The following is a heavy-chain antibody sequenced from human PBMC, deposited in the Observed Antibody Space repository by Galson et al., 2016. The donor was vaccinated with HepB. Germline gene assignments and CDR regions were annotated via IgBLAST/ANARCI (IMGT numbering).Heavy chain of an antibody. CDR2: IGSTGIDT. CDR3: ANRLPAVSPDRH. CDR1: GFTFSNYP. V-gene: IGHV3-23*01. D-gene: IGHD3-16*01. Sequence: SLRLSCAASGFTFSNYPMNWVRQAPGKGLEWVAVIGSTGIDTHYADSVRGRFIISRDNSKNTVYLQMNSRRAEDTGTYYCANRLPAVSPDRHWGQGTLVIVSS. J-gene: IGHJ4*02.